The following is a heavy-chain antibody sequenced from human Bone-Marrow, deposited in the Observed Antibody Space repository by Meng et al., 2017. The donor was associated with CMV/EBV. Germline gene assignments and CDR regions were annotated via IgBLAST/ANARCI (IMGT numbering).Heavy chain of an antibody. CDR3: ARSIAARPHPYYYYGMAV. Sequence: GESLKISCKGSGYSFTSYWIGWVRQMPGKGLEWMGIIYPGDSDTRYSPSFQGQVTISADKSISTAYLQWSSLKASDTAMYYCARSIAARPHPYYYYGMAVWGQGPTVTVSS. V-gene: IGHV5-51*01. CDR1: GYSFTSYW. D-gene: IGHD6-6*01. J-gene: IGHJ6*02. CDR2: IYPGDSDT.